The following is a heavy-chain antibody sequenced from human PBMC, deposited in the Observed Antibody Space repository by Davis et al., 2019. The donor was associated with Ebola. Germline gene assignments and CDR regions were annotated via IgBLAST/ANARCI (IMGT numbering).Heavy chain of an antibody. Sequence: PGGSLRLSCAASGFTFSSYAMHWVRQAPGKGLEWVAVISYDGSNKYYADSVKGRFTVSRDNSKNTLYLQMNSLRAEDTAVYYCAKTQDIVVVPTTSLDVWGKGTTVTVSS. CDR1: GFTFSSYA. CDR3: AKTQDIVVVPTTSLDV. CDR2: ISYDGSNK. V-gene: IGHV3-30-3*01. J-gene: IGHJ6*04. D-gene: IGHD2-2*01.